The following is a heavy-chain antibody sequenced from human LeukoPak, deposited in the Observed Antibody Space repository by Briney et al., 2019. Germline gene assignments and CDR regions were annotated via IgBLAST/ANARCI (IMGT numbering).Heavy chain of an antibody. D-gene: IGHD3-3*01. CDR2: ISWNSGSI. CDR1: GFTFDDYA. Sequence: GGSLRLSRAASGFTFDDYAMHWVRQAPGKGLEWVSGISWNSGSIGYADSVKGRFTISRDNAKNSLYLQMNSLRAGDTALYYCAKDNYDFWSGSPRGYYYYGMDVWGQGTTVTVSS. J-gene: IGHJ6*02. V-gene: IGHV3-9*01. CDR3: AKDNYDFWSGSPRGYYYYGMDV.